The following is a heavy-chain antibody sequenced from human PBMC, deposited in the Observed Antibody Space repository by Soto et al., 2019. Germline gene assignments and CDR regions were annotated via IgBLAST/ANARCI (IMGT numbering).Heavy chain of an antibody. CDR3: ARIRMLGMGVCGSYRRHYFDR. D-gene: IGHD3-16*02. Sequence: QVQLQQWGAGLLKPSETLSLTCAVYGGSFSGYSWTWIRQPPGKGLEWSGEINHSGSTKYSPSLESRVTISLDTSKNHFSLKLSSGTAADRAVYYCARIRMLGMGVCGSYRRHYFDRWGQGTLVTVSS. V-gene: IGHV4-34*01. CDR1: GGSFSGYS. J-gene: IGHJ4*02. CDR2: INHSGST.